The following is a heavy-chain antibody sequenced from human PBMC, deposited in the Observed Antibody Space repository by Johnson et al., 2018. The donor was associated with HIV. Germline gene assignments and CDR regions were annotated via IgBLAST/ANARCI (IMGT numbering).Heavy chain of an antibody. J-gene: IGHJ3*02. CDR3: ARDDDVKVFDI. CDR2: ISSSGTTI. Sequence: QVQLVESGGGLVKPGGSLRLSCVASGVIFSDYYMSWIRQAPGKGLEWVSYISSSGTTIYYADSVKGRFTISRDNAKNSLYLQMNSLRAEDTAVYYCARDDDVKVFDIWGRGTMVTVSS. D-gene: IGHD1-1*01. CDR1: GVIFSDYY. V-gene: IGHV3-11*01.